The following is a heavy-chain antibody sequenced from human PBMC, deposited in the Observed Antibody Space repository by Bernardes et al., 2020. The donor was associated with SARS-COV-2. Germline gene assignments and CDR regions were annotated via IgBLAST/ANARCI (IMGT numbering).Heavy chain of an antibody. V-gene: IGHV4-4*07. D-gene: IGHD2-15*01. J-gene: IGHJ6*03. Sequence: SETLSLTCNVSGGAISPYYWSWIRQPAGKGLECIGRILASGSTNYNPSLKSRVTMSVDTSNNQISLRLSSVTAADTAVYYCARVRRKSQPYCSGGNCYDFYYCCMDVWGKGTTVTVSS. CDR3: ARVRRKSQPYCSGGNCYDFYYCCMDV. CDR2: ILASGST. CDR1: GGAISPYY.